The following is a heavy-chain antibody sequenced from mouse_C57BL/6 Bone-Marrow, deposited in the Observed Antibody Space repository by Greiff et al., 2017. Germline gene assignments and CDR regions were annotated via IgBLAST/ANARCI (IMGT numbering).Heavy chain of an antibody. CDR3: AISWDGYYLYYFDY. CDR2: INPSSGYT. CDR1: GYTFTSYW. V-gene: IGHV1-7*01. J-gene: IGHJ2*01. Sequence: VQLQQSGAELAKPGASVTLSCKASGYTFTSYWMHWVKQRPGQGLEWIGYINPSSGYTKYNQKFKDKATLPADKSSSTAYMQLSSLTYEDSAVYYCAISWDGYYLYYFDYWGQGTTLTVSS. D-gene: IGHD2-3*01.